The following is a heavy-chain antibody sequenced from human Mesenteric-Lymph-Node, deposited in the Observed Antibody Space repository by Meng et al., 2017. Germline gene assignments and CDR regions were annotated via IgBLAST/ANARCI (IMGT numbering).Heavy chain of an antibody. CDR2: IYRNDDK. CDR3: AHLGYYNTSSYCASTKRCYFDY. D-gene: IGHD3-22*01. J-gene: IGHJ4*02. Sequence: SGPTLVKPTQTLTLTCTFSGFSLRRSGVGVGWIRQPPGKALEWLALIYRNDDKRYRPSLKSRLNITKDTAKNQVVLTMTNMDPVDTATYYCAHLGYYNTSSYCASTKRCYFDYWGQGTLVTVSS. CDR1: GFSLRRSGVG. V-gene: IGHV2-5*01.